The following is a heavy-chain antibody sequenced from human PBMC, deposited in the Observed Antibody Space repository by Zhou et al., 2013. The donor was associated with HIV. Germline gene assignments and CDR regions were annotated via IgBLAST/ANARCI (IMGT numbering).Heavy chain of an antibody. CDR1: GGTFSSYA. D-gene: IGHD3-3*01. CDR2: IIPIFGTA. CDR3: ASQHITIFTVLSGSAFDI. V-gene: IGHV1-69*14. J-gene: IGHJ3*02. Sequence: QVQLVQSGAEVKKPGSSVKVSCKASGGTFSSYAISWVRQAPGQGLEWMGGIIPIFGTANYAQMFQGRVTITADKSTGTAYMELSSLRSEDTAVYFCASQHITIFTVLSGSAFDIWGQGTMVTVSS.